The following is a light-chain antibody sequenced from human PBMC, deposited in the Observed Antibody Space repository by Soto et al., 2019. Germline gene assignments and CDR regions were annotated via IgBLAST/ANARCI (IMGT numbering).Light chain of an antibody. Sequence: QSVLTQPPSVSAAPGQRVTISCSGSSSNIGNNYVSWYQQLPGTAPKLLIYETDKRPSGIPDRFSGSKSGTSATLGITGLQTGDEADYYCATCASSRGAHVFGTGTKLTVL. CDR1: SSNIGNNY. J-gene: IGLJ1*01. CDR3: ATCASSRGAHV. V-gene: IGLV1-51*02. CDR2: ETD.